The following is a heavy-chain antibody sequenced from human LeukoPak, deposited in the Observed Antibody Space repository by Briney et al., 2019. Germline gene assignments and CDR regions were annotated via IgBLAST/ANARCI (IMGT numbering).Heavy chain of an antibody. D-gene: IGHD6-13*01. CDR2: ISYDGSNK. Sequence: GRSLRLSCAASGFTFSSYGMHWVRQAPGKGLEWVAVISYDGSNKYYADSVKGRFTISRDNSKNTLYLQMNSLRAEDTAVYYCAKLPGERQQQSIDYWGQGTLVTVSS. V-gene: IGHV3-30*18. CDR3: AKLPGERQQQSIDY. J-gene: IGHJ4*02. CDR1: GFTFSSYG.